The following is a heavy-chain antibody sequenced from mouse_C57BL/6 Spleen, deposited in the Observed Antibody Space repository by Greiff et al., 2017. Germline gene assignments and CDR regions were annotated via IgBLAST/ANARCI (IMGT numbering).Heavy chain of an antibody. D-gene: IGHD2-1*01. CDR1: GYAFSSSW. Sequence: QVQLQQSGPELVKPGASVKISCKASGYAFSSSWMNWVKQRPGKGLEWIGRIYPGDGDTNYNGKFKGKATLTADKSSSTAYMQLSSLTSEDSAVYFCARGDIYYGNYNWFAYWGQGTLVTVSA. V-gene: IGHV1-82*01. J-gene: IGHJ3*01. CDR2: IYPGDGDT. CDR3: ARGDIYYGNYNWFAY.